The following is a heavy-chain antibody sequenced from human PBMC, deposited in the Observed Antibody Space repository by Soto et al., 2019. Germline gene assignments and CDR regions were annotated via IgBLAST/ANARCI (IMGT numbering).Heavy chain of an antibody. CDR2: ISLGDSDT. CDR1: GYSFTSYW. CDR3: ARLRITVIVVALAGAFDI. Sequence: GESLKISCKASGYSFTSYWIGWVRQMPRKRLEWMGIISLGDSDTRYSPSFQGQVTISADKSISTAYLQCSRLKASDTAKYYSARLRITVIVVALAGAFDIWGQGTMVTVSS. V-gene: IGHV5-51*01. D-gene: IGHD3-22*01. J-gene: IGHJ3*02.